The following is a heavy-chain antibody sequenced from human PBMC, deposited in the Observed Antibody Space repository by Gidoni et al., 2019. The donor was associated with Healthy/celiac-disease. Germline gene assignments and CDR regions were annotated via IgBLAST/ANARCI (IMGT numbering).Heavy chain of an antibody. CDR2: ISSSSSYI. CDR1: GVTFSSTS. V-gene: IGHV3-21*01. CDR3: ARGDTYYYDSIGYYGPHDY. Sequence: EVQLVESGGGLVKPGGSRRLSCAASGVTFSSTSMNWVRQAPGTGLECVSSISSSSSYISYADSVNGRFTISIDNAKNSLYLQMNSLRAEDTAVYYCARGDTYYYDSIGYYGPHDYWGQGTLVTVSS. J-gene: IGHJ4*02. D-gene: IGHD3-22*01.